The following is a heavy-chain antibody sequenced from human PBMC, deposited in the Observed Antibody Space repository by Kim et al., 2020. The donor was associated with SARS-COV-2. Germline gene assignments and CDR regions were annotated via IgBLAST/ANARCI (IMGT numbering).Heavy chain of an antibody. D-gene: IGHD2-15*01. V-gene: IGHV3-11*01. J-gene: IGHJ4*02. Sequence: YYADSGKGRFTISRDNAKNSLYLQMNSLRAEDTAVYYCAREGGAVVVVGDWGQGTLVTVSS. CDR3: AREGGAVVVVGD.